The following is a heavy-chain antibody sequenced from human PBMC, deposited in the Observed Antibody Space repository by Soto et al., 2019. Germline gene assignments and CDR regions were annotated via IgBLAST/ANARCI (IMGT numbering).Heavy chain of an antibody. CDR1: GFSLTTSSMC. Sequence: SGPTLVNPTQTLTMTCPFSGFSLTTSSMCVSWIRQPPGKALEWLALIDWDDDKYYITSLKTRLTISKDTSKNQVVLTMTNMDPVDTATYYCARGKYYYDSSGYYYDYWGPGTLVTVS. V-gene: IGHV2-70*01. D-gene: IGHD3-22*01. J-gene: IGHJ4*02. CDR3: ARGKYYYDSSGYYYDY. CDR2: IDWDDDK.